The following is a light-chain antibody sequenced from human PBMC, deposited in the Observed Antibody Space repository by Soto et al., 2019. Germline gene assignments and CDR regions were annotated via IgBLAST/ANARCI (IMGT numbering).Light chain of an antibody. V-gene: IGLV2-14*01. Sequence: QSGLTQPATVSGSPGQSITISCTGTGSDVGGYKYVSWYQQLPGKAPKLMIYDVSYRPSGVSDRFSGSKSGNTASLIISGLQAEDEADYYCISYASSSPFVFGTGTKVTI. CDR3: ISYASSSPFV. CDR2: DVS. J-gene: IGLJ1*01. CDR1: GSDVGGYKY.